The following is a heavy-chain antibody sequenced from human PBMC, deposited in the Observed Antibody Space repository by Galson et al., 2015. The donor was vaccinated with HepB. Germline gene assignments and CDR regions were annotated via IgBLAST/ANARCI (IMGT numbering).Heavy chain of an antibody. D-gene: IGHD5-18*01. V-gene: IGHV1-18*04. Sequence: SVKVSCKASGYTFSNYGITWVRQAPGQGLEWMGWISAYNDNTNYGEKLQGRLTMTTDTSTSTAYMELRSLRSDDTAVYYCARDQPYPGYTSGYGSSYYVMDVWGQGTTVTVSS. CDR3: ARDQPYPGYTSGYGSSYYVMDV. CDR2: ISAYNDNT. J-gene: IGHJ6*02. CDR1: GYTFSNYG.